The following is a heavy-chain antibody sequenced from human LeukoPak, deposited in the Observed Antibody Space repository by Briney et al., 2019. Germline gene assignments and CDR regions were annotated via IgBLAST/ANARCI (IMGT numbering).Heavy chain of an antibody. CDR1: GFTFSSYA. Sequence: GGSLRLSCAASGFTFSSYAMSWVRQAPGKGLEWVSVIYSGGSTYYADSVKGRFTISRDNSKNTLYLQMNSLRAEDTAVYYCARYNGYYARYYYGMDVWGQGTTVTVSS. D-gene: IGHD3-22*01. CDR3: ARYNGYYARYYYGMDV. CDR2: IYSGGST. V-gene: IGHV3-66*01. J-gene: IGHJ6*02.